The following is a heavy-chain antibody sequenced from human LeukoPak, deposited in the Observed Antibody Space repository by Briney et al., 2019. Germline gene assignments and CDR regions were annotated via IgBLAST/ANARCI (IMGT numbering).Heavy chain of an antibody. D-gene: IGHD4-17*01. V-gene: IGHV1-18*04. CDR3: ARGAYGDYVGNY. Sequence: GASVKVSCKASGYTFTGYYMHWVRQAPGQGLEWMGWISAYNGNTNYAQKLQGRVTMTTDTSTSTAYMELRSLRSDDTAVYYCARGAYGDYVGNYWGQETLVTVSS. CDR2: ISAYNGNT. CDR1: GYTFTGYY. J-gene: IGHJ4*02.